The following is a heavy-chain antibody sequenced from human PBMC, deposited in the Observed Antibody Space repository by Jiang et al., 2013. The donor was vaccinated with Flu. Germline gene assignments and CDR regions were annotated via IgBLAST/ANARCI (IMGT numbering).Heavy chain of an antibody. CDR1: GDSLGSSGYY. D-gene: IGHD5-18*01. V-gene: IGHV4-31*03. CDR2: IYYSGSA. Sequence: VKPSQTLSLTCTVSGDSLGSSGYYWSWIRQHPGKGLEWIGYIYYSGSAYYNPSLKSRVIMSVDTSKNQFSLNLTSVTAADTAVYYCATLGYSYGGSPDYWGQGTLVTVSS. CDR3: ATLGYSYGGSPDY. J-gene: IGHJ4*02.